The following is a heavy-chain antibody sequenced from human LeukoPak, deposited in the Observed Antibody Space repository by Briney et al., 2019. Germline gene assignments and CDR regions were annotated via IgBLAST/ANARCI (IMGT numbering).Heavy chain of an antibody. D-gene: IGHD3-16*01. CDR1: GGSFSGYY. J-gene: IGHJ6*02. CDR3: ASGGSIGYYGMDV. CDR2: INHSGST. Sequence: SETLSLTCAVYGGSFSGYYWNWIRQPPGKGLEWIGEINHSGSTNYNPSLKSRVTISVDTSKNQFSLKLSSVTAADTAVYYCASGGSIGYYGMDVWGQGTTVTVSS. V-gene: IGHV4-34*09.